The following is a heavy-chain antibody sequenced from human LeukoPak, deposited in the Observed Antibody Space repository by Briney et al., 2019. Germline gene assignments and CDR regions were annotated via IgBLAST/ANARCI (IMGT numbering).Heavy chain of an antibody. CDR3: AKSSYYDSSGYYREYYFDY. CDR1: GFTFSYYS. J-gene: IGHJ4*02. Sequence: GGALRLSCAASGFTFSYYSMSWVRQAPGKGLEWVSGITGSAGSTHYADSVKGRFTISRDNTKNTLYLQMNSLRAEDTAIYYCAKSSYYDSSGYYREYYFDYWGQGTLVTVSS. V-gene: IGHV3-23*01. CDR2: ITGSAGST. D-gene: IGHD3-22*01.